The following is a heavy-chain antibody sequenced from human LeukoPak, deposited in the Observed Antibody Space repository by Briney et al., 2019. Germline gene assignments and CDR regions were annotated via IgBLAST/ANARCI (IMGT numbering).Heavy chain of an antibody. CDR2: ISAYNGNT. D-gene: IGHD2-15*01. CDR3: AGSSGS. CDR1: GYTFTSYG. Sequence: ASVKVSCKASGYTFTSYGISWVRQAPGQGLEWMGWISAYNGNTNYAQKFQGRVTMTRNTSISTAYMELSSLRSEDTAVYYCAGSSGSWGQGTLVTVSS. J-gene: IGHJ4*02. V-gene: IGHV1-18*01.